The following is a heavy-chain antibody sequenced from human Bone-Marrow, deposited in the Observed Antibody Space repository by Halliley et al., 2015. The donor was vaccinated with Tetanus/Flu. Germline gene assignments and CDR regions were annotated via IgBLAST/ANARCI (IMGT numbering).Heavy chain of an antibody. D-gene: IGHD3-9*01. J-gene: IGHJ4*02. CDR2: VKNKNDGGTA. V-gene: IGHV3-15*07. Sequence: WVGRVKNKNDGGTADYATPVKGRFVISRDDSKNMLYVQMNSLKIEDTAVYYCTTGVDSGNADYWGQGTLVTVSS. CDR3: TTGVDSGNADY.